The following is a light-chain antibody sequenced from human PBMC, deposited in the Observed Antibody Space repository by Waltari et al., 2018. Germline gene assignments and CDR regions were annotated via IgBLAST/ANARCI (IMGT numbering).Light chain of an antibody. CDR2: DAS. Sequence: EIVLTQSTATLSLSPGEGATISCRASQSVSSQLVWYQQKRGQAPRLLIYDASNRATGIPARFSGSGSGTDFTLTISSLEPEDFAVYYCQQCNNSPPTFGQGTKVEIK. J-gene: IGKJ1*01. CDR3: QQCNNSPPT. V-gene: IGKV3-11*01. CDR1: QSVSSQ.